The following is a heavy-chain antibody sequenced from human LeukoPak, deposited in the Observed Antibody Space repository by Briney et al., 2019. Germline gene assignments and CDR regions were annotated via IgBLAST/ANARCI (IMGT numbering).Heavy chain of an antibody. D-gene: IGHD2-21*02. CDR2: ISDSGGST. Sequence: PGGSLRLSCAASGFTFSSYAMSWVRQAPGKGLEWVSAISDSGGSTYYADSVKGRFTISRDNSKNTLYVQMNSLRAEDTAVYYCARLPLTARRHFDYWGREPWSPSPQ. CDR1: GFTFSSYA. J-gene: IGHJ4*02. CDR3: ARLPLTARRHFDY. V-gene: IGHV3-23*01.